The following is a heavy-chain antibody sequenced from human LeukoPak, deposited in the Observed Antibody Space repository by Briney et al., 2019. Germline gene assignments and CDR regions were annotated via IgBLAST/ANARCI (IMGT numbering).Heavy chain of an antibody. CDR1: GFTFSTYW. J-gene: IGHJ4*02. CDR2: IKNDGSST. V-gene: IGHV3-74*01. D-gene: IGHD6-19*01. CDR3: ARERSSGWSDY. Sequence: GGSLRLSCAASGFTFSTYWMHWVRQAPGKGLVLVSRIKNDGSSTSYADSVKGRFTVSRDNAKNTLYLQMNSLIAEDTAVYYCARERSSGWSDYWGQGTWSPSPQ.